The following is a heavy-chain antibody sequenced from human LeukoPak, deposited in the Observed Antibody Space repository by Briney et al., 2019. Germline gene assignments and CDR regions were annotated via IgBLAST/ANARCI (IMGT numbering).Heavy chain of an antibody. Sequence: PSETLSLTCAVYGGSFSGYYWSWVRQAPGKGLEWVSAISGSGGSTYYADSVKGRFTISRDNSKNTLSLQMNSLRAEDTAVYYCAKRGPGSPESGKYYFDYWGQGTLVTVSS. CDR2: ISGSGGST. D-gene: IGHD3-10*01. CDR1: GGSFSGYY. V-gene: IGHV3-23*01. CDR3: AKRGPGSPESGKYYFDY. J-gene: IGHJ4*02.